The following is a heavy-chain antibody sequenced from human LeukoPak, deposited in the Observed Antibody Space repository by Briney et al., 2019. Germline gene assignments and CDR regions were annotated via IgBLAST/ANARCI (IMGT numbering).Heavy chain of an antibody. J-gene: IGHJ4*02. CDR3: ARGKQQPLFDY. Sequence: ASVKVSCKASGYTFTGYYMHWVRQAPGHGLEWMGWIKPNSGSTNYAQKFQGWVTMTRDTSISTAYMELSRMRSDDAAVYYCARGKQQPLFDYWGQGTLVTVSS. D-gene: IGHD6-13*01. CDR2: IKPNSGST. V-gene: IGHV1-2*04. CDR1: GYTFTGYY.